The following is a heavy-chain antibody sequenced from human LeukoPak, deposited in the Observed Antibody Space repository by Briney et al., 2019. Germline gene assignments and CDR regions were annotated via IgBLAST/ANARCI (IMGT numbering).Heavy chain of an antibody. J-gene: IGHJ3*02. CDR2: IRYDGSNK. V-gene: IGHV3-30*02. CDR3: AKAPYNWMGDAFDI. CDR1: GFTFSSYG. Sequence: PGGSLRLSCAASGFTFSSYGMHWVRQAPGKGLEWVAFIRYDGSNKYYADSVKGRFTISRDNSKNTPYLQMNSLRAEDTAVYYCAKAPYNWMGDAFDIWGQGTMVTVSS. D-gene: IGHD1-1*01.